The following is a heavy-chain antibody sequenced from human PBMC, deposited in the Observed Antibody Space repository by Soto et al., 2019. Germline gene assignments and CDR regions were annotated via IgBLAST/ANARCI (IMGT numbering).Heavy chain of an antibody. CDR2: MNPNSDT. D-gene: IGHD4-17*01. V-gene: IGHV1-8*01. J-gene: IGHJ4*02. Sequence: ASVKVSCKASGYTFTSYDIHWVRQATGQGLQWMGWMNPNSDTGYAQKFQGRVTMTRNTSISTAYMELSSLIFDDTAVYYCARGGAGLPHWGQGTLVTVSS. CDR1: GYTFTSYD. CDR3: ARGGAGLPH.